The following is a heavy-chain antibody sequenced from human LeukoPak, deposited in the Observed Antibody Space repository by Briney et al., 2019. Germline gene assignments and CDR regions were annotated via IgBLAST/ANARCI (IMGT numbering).Heavy chain of an antibody. CDR3: ATRNPNSSSWTLFDY. CDR2: FDSEDGKT. V-gene: IGHV1-24*01. J-gene: IGHJ4*02. D-gene: IGHD6-13*01. Sequence: ASVKVSCKVSGYTLSELSMHWVRQAPGKGLEWMGGFDSEDGKTIYAQVFQARVTMTEDTSTDTAYMELSSLRSEDTAVYYCATRNPNSSSWTLFDYWGQGTLVTVSS. CDR1: GYTLSELS.